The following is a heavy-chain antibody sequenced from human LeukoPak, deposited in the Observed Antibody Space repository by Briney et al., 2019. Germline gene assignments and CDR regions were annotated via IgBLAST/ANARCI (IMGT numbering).Heavy chain of an antibody. CDR3: ARFYYYDSSGYGC. Sequence: GASVKVSCKASGYTFTGYYMHWVRQAPGQGLEWMGRINPNSGGTNYAQKFQGRVTMTRDTSISTAYMELSRLRSDDTAVYYCARFYYYDSSGYGCWGQGTLVTVSS. D-gene: IGHD3-22*01. CDR1: GYTFTGYY. V-gene: IGHV1-2*06. CDR2: INPNSGGT. J-gene: IGHJ4*02.